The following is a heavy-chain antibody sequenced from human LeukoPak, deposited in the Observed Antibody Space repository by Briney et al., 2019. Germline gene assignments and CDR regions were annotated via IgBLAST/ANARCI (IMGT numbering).Heavy chain of an antibody. CDR1: GGSISRSSYY. D-gene: IGHD2-2*01. Sequence: PSETLSLTCSVSGGSISRSSYYWGWIRQPPGKGLEWIGNIYSRGSAYYNSSLKSRVTISVDTSKNQFSLKLNSVTAADTAVYYCARVGCSSTSCYLPHFDYWGQGTLVTVSS. V-gene: IGHV4-39*07. J-gene: IGHJ4*02. CDR2: IYSRGSA. CDR3: ARVGCSSTSCYLPHFDY.